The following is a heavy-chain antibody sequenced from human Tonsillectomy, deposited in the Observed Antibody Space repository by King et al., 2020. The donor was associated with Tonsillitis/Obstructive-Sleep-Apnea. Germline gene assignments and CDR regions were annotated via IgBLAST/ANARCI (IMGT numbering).Heavy chain of an antibody. CDR2: ISGSGGST. D-gene: IGHD2-2*01. CDR3: AKDGVPIVVVPVAFDY. Sequence: QLVQSGGGLVQPGGSLRLSCAASGFTFSSYAMSWVRQAPGKGLEWVSAISGSGGSTSYADSVKGRFTISRDNSTNTLYLQMNSMRAEDTAVYYCAKDGVPIVVVPVAFDYWGQGTLVTVAS. CDR1: GFTFSSYA. J-gene: IGHJ4*02. V-gene: IGHV3-23*04.